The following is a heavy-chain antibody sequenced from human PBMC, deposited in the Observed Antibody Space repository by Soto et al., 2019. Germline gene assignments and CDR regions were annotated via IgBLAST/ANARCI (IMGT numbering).Heavy chain of an antibody. CDR3: ARVQYCSSTSCPVPPSGAFDI. CDR2: INPNSGGT. CDR1: GYTFAGYY. Sequence: ASVKVSCKASGYTFAGYYMHWVRQAPGQGLEWMGWINPNSGGTNYAQKFQGWVTMTRDTSISTANMELSRLRSDDTAVYYCARVQYCSSTSCPVPPSGAFDILGQGTRVTVSS. V-gene: IGHV1-2*04. D-gene: IGHD2-2*01. J-gene: IGHJ3*02.